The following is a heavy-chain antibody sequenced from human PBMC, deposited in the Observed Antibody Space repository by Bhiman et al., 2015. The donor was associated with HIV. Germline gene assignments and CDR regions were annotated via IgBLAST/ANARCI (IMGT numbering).Heavy chain of an antibody. CDR1: GFTFDDYG. V-gene: IGHV3-20*04. CDR2: INWNGGST. Sequence: EVQLVESGGGLVQPGGSLRLSCAASGFTFDDYGMSWVRQAPGKGLEWVSGINWNGGSTGYADSVKGRFTISRDNAKSSLYLQMNSLRAEDTAVYYCARGERGIAAAAYFDYWGQGTLVTVSS. CDR3: ARGERGIAAAAYFDY. D-gene: IGHD6-13*01. J-gene: IGHJ4*02.